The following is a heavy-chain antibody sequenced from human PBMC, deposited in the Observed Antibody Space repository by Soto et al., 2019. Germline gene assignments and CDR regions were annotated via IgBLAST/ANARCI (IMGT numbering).Heavy chain of an antibody. CDR3: ARIQEKSYYYDSSGYYWFDP. CDR1: GFSLSNARMG. CDR2: IFSNDEK. D-gene: IGHD3-22*01. V-gene: IGHV2-26*01. J-gene: IGHJ5*02. Sequence: SGPTLVNPTEPLTLTCTVSGFSLSNARMGVSWIRQPPGKALEWLAHIFSNDEKSYSTSLKSRLTISKDTSKSQVVLTMTNMDPVDTATYYCARIQEKSYYYDSSGYYWFDPWGQGTLVTVSS.